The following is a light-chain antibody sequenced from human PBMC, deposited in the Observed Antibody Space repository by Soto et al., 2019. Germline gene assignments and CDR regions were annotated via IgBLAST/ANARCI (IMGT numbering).Light chain of an antibody. CDR1: SSNIGINT. CDR3: AAWDDSLNGFVV. Sequence: QSALTQPPSASGTPGQRVSISCSGGSSNIGINTVNWYQQLPGAAPKLLIYRNDQRPSGVPDRFSGSRSGTSASLAIDGLQSEDEADYFCAAWDDSLNGFVVFGTGTKVTVL. J-gene: IGLJ1*01. V-gene: IGLV1-44*01. CDR2: RND.